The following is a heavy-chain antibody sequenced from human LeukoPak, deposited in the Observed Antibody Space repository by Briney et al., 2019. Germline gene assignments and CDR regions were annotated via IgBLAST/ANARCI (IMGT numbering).Heavy chain of an antibody. J-gene: IGHJ4*02. D-gene: IGHD3-22*01. Sequence: SETLSLTCAVSGGSISSSNWWSWVRQPPGKGLEWIGEIYHSGSTNYNPSLKSRVTISVDKSKNQFSLKLSSVTAADTAVYYCARGEYDGVVVTSFDYWGQGTLVTVSS. V-gene: IGHV4-4*02. CDR2: IYHSGST. CDR1: GGSISSSNW. CDR3: ARGEYDGVVVTSFDY.